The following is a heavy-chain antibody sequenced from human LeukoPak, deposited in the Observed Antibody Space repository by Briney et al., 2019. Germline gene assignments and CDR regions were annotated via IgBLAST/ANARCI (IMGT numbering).Heavy chain of an antibody. CDR3: ARYGFGLGYYMDV. Sequence: GGSLRLSCAASGFTFSSYSMNWVRQAPGKGLEWVSSISSSSSYIYHADSVKGRFTISRDNAKNSLYLQMNSLRAEDTAVYYCARYGFGLGYYMDVWGKGTTVTVSS. V-gene: IGHV3-21*01. CDR1: GFTFSSYS. D-gene: IGHD3-16*01. CDR2: ISSSSSYI. J-gene: IGHJ6*03.